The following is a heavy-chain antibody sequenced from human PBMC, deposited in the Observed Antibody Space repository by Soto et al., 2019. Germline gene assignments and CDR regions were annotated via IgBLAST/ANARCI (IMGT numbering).Heavy chain of an antibody. J-gene: IGHJ4*02. D-gene: IGHD3-22*01. CDR1: GFNFSNYE. V-gene: IGHV3-48*03. CDR2: SRNSDSTT. CDR3: VRARSTDSRPDY. Sequence: PGGSLRLSCAASGFNFSNYEMNWVRQAPGKGLEWISYSRNSDSTTYYADSLKGRFTISRDNAKNSLFLQLDSLRAEDTAVYFCVRARSTDSRPDYWGQGTLVTVSS.